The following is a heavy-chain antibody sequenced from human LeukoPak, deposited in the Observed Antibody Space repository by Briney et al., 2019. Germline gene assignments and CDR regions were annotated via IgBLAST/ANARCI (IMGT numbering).Heavy chain of an antibody. Sequence: SETLSLTCTVSGGSISSYYWSWIRQPAGKGLEWIGRIYTSGSTNYNPSLKSRVTMPVDTSKNQFSLELSSVTAADTAVYYCAGDSGSYYRGVGAFDIWGQGTMITVSS. V-gene: IGHV4-4*07. D-gene: IGHD1-26*01. CDR1: GGSISSYY. J-gene: IGHJ3*02. CDR2: IYTSGST. CDR3: AGDSGSYYRGVGAFDI.